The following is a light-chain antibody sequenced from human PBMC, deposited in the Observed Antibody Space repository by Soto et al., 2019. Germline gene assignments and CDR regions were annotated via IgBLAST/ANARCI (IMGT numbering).Light chain of an antibody. V-gene: IGLV2-14*01. J-gene: IGLJ2*01. CDR3: SSYRNTRGNLEVVI. CDR2: EVS. CDR1: SSYVGAYDY. Sequence: QSVLTQPASGAGSPGQSITISCTGTSSYVGAYDYVSWYQHHPGKAPKLLIYEVSNRPSGVSNRFSGSKSGNTASLTIAGLEAEDEADYYCSSYRNTRGNLEVVIFGGGTKLTVL.